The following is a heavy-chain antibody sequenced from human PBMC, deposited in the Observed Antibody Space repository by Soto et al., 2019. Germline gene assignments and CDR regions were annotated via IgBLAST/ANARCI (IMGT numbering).Heavy chain of an antibody. Sequence: GESLKISCKGSGYSFTSYWIGWVRQMPGKGLEWMGIIYPGDSDTRYSPSFQGQVTISADKSISTAYLQWSSLKASDTAMYYCARPGYCSSTSCEPDGMDVWGQGTTVTVSS. D-gene: IGHD2-2*01. CDR1: GYSFTSYW. CDR2: IYPGDSDT. CDR3: ARPGYCSSTSCEPDGMDV. V-gene: IGHV5-51*01. J-gene: IGHJ6*02.